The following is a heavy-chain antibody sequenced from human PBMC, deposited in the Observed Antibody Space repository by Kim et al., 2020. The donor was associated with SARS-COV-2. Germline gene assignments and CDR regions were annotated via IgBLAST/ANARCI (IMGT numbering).Heavy chain of an antibody. D-gene: IGHD3-10*01. J-gene: IGHJ6*03. CDR2: IRGSGGST. CDR1: GFTFSSSA. V-gene: IGHV3-23*01. Sequence: GGSLRLSCAASGFTFSSSAMSWVRQAPGKGLEWVAAIRGSGGSTSSAYSVTGRFTITRANSKKTLYLHLNIHRAEATAAYYCAKGRLGSYFYSLDVCVKG. CDR3: AKGRLGSYFYSLDV.